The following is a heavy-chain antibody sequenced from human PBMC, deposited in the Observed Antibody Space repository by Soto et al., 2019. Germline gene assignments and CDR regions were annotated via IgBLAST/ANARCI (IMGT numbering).Heavy chain of an antibody. Sequence: EVQLLESGGCLVPPGGSLRLSCAASGFTFSSYVMSWVRQAPGKGLEWVSAISGSGSGTYYADSVKGRFTISRDNSKNTLYVQMNSLRAEDTAVYYCVKGRSGYDFDYWGQGTLVTVSS. J-gene: IGHJ4*02. D-gene: IGHD5-12*01. CDR2: ISGSGSGT. CDR3: VKGRSGYDFDY. CDR1: GFTFSSYV. V-gene: IGHV3-23*01.